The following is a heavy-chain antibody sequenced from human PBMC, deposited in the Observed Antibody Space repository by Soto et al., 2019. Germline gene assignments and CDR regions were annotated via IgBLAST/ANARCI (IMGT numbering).Heavy chain of an antibody. CDR1: GYTFTGYY. J-gene: IGHJ6*02. D-gene: IGHD6-13*01. CDR3: ASSRKIAAAGTSPCDHYVMDV. CDR2: INPNSGGT. V-gene: IGHV1-2*04. Sequence: ASVKVSCKASGYTFTGYYMHWVRQAPGQGLEWMGWINPNSGGTNYAQKFQGWVTMTRDTSISTAYMELSRLRSDDTAVYYCASSRKIAAAGTSPCDHYVMDVWGQGTTVIVSS.